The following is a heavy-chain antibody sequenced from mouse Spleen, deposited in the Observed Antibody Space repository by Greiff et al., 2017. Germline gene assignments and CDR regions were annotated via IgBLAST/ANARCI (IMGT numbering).Heavy chain of an antibody. CDR3: AREGEGLRLPYYYAMDY. J-gene: IGHJ4*01. Sequence: VQLQQSGAELVKPGASVKMSCKASGYTFTSYWITWVKQRPGQGLEWIGDIYPGSGSTNYNEKFKSKATLTVDTSSSTAYMQLSSLTSEDSAVYYCAREGEGLRLPYYYAMDYWGQGTSVTVSS. CDR2: IYPGSGST. D-gene: IGHD1-2*01. V-gene: IGHV1-55*01. CDR1: GYTFTSYW.